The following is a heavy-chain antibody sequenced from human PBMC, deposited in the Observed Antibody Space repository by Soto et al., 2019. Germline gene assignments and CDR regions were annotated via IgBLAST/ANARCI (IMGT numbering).Heavy chain of an antibody. V-gene: IGHV1-18*04. CDR2: ISAYNGNT. Sequence: ASVKVSCKASGYTFTRYGISWVRQAPGQGLEWMGWISAYNGNTNYAQKLQGRVTMTTDTSTSTAYMELRSLRSDDTAVYYCARVHRVAVAAQPRPFDYWGQGTLVTVSS. J-gene: IGHJ4*02. D-gene: IGHD6-19*01. CDR3: ARVHRVAVAAQPRPFDY. CDR1: GYTFTRYG.